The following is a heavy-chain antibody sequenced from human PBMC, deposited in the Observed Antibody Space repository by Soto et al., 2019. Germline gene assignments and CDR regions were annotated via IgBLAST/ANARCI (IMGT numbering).Heavy chain of an antibody. J-gene: IGHJ4*02. D-gene: IGHD2-15*01. V-gene: IGHV3-15*01. CDR3: TTVRGSPLGYCSGGSCYYNY. CDR1: GFTFSNAW. CDR2: IKSKTDGGTT. Sequence: GGSLRLSCAASGFTFSNAWMSWVRQAPGKGLEWVGRIKSKTDGGTTDYAAPVKGRFTISRDDSQNTLYLQMNSLKTEDTAVYYCTTVRGSPLGYCSGGSCYYNYWGQGTLVTVSS.